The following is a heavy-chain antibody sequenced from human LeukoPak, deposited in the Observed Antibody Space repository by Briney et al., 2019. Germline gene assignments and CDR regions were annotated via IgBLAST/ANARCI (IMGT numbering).Heavy chain of an antibody. V-gene: IGHV3-74*01. J-gene: IGHJ4*02. CDR3: TRDNLIKVAGGEFDS. Sequence: GGSLRLSCAASGFSISSHWMYWVRQVPGKGLVWVSRINTDGSRTHYADSVQGRFTISRDNAKNALYLQMNSLRSEDTAVYYCTRDNLIKVAGGEFDSWGQGTLVTVSS. CDR1: GFSISSHW. D-gene: IGHD6-19*01. CDR2: INTDGSRT.